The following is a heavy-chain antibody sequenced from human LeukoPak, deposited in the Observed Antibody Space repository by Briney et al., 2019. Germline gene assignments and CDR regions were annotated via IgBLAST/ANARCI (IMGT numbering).Heavy chain of an antibody. CDR2: IYHSGST. CDR1: GGSISSSNW. D-gene: IGHD3-22*01. J-gene: IGHJ4*02. CDR3: ARSDSSGYYYPDY. Sequence: PSGTLSLTCAVSGGSISSSNWWSWVRQPPGKGLEWIGEIYHSGSTNYNPSLKSRVTISVDKSKNQFSLKLSSVTAADTAVYYCARSDSSGYYYPDYWGQGTLVTVSS. V-gene: IGHV4-4*02.